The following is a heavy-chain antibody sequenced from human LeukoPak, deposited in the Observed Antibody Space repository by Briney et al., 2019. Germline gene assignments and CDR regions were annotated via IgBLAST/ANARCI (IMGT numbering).Heavy chain of an antibody. Sequence: PSETLSLTCAVSGGSISSSNWWSWVRQPPGKGLEWIGEIYHSGSTNYNPSLKSRVTISVDKSKNQFSLKLSSVTAADTAVYYCARKTTAGPTKAAFDIWGQGTMVAVST. V-gene: IGHV4-4*02. CDR2: IYHSGST. D-gene: IGHD2-21*02. J-gene: IGHJ3*02. CDR3: ARKTTAGPTKAAFDI. CDR1: GGSISSSNW.